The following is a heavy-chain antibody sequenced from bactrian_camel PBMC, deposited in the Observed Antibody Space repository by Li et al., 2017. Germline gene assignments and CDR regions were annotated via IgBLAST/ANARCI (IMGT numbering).Heavy chain of an antibody. D-gene: IGHD7*01. CDR3: ATWWSVGF. Sequence: VQLVESGGGSVQAGGSLRLSCVISNSGPKKYCLGWFRQAPGKEREGVAAIAPDGRSNYADSVRGRFIISRDNAKNTLYLQMNSLKTEDTAVYYCATWWSVGFWGQGTQVTVS. CDR1: NSGPKKYC. V-gene: IGHV3S53*01. CDR2: IAPDGRS. J-gene: IGHJ6*01.